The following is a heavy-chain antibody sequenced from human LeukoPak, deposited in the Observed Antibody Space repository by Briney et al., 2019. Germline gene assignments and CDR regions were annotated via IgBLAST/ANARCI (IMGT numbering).Heavy chain of an antibody. CDR1: GFTFSSYA. CDR2: ISFDGSNK. CDR3: ARDHYDYVWGSYRRYYFDY. D-gene: IGHD3-16*02. Sequence: GGSLRLSCAASGFTFSSYAMHWVRQAPGKGLGWVAVISFDGSNKYYADSVKGRFTISRDNSKNTLYLQMNSLRAEDTAVYYCARDHYDYVWGSYRRYYFDYWGQGTLVTVSS. J-gene: IGHJ4*02. V-gene: IGHV3-30-3*01.